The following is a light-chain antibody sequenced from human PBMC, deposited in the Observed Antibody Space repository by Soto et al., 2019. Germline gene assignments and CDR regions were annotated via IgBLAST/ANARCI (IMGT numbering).Light chain of an antibody. J-gene: IGKJ1*01. Sequence: EIVMTQSPATLSVSPGERATLSCRASQSVTSKLAWYQQKPGQAPRLVIYGASSRATGIPARFSGSGSGTEFTLTITSLQSEDLAVYYCHQYNDWPRTFGQGTKVDI. CDR1: QSVTSK. V-gene: IGKV3-15*01. CDR2: GAS. CDR3: HQYNDWPRT.